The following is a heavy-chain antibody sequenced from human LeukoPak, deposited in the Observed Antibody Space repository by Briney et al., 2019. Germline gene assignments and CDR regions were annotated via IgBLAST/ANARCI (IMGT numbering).Heavy chain of an antibody. CDR1: GGTCSSYA. CDR2: IIPILGIA. J-gene: IGHJ4*02. D-gene: IGHD1-26*01. Sequence: SVKVSCKASGGTCSSYAITWVRQAPGQGLEWMGRIIPILGIANYAQKFQGRVTITADKSTSTAYMDLSSLRSEDTAVYYCARDFGYSGSYPDYWGQGTLVTVSS. CDR3: ARDFGYSGSYPDY. V-gene: IGHV1-69*04.